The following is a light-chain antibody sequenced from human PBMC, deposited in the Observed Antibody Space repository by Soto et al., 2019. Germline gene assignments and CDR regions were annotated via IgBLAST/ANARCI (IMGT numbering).Light chain of an antibody. CDR3: QQYNNWWT. CDR2: GAS. Sequence: EIVMTHSPATLSVSPGERATLSCRASQSVSSSLAWYQQKPGQAPRLLISGASTRDTGIPARFSGSGSGTDFTLTISRLQSEDFAVYYCQQYNNWWTFGQGTKVDIK. J-gene: IGKJ1*01. V-gene: IGKV3-15*01. CDR1: QSVSSS.